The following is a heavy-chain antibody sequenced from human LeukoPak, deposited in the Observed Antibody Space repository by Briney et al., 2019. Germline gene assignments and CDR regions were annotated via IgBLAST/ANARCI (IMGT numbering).Heavy chain of an antibody. J-gene: IGHJ4*02. CDR1: GGSISSSSYY. D-gene: IGHD3-22*01. CDR3: ARGGRYYDSSGYDY. V-gene: IGHV4-39*01. CDR2: IYYSGST. Sequence: SETLSLTCTVSGGSISSSSYYWGWIRQPPGKGLEWIGSIYYSGSTYYNPSLKSRVTISVDTSKNQFSLKLSSVTAADTAVYYCARGGRYYDSSGYDYWGQGTLVTVSS.